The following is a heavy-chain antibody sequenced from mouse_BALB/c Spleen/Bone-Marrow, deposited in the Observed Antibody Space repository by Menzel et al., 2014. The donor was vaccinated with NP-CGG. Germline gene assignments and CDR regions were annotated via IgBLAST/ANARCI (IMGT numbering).Heavy chain of an antibody. J-gene: IGHJ4*01. CDR2: ISSGSSTI. V-gene: IGHV5-17*02. D-gene: IGHD2-3*01. CDR1: GFTFSSFG. CDR3: ERRGYYHGMAY. Sequence: DVMLVESGGGLVQPGGSRKLSCAASGFTFSSFGMHWVRQASEKGLEWVAYISSGSSTIYYADTVKGRFTISRDNPKNTLFLQMTSLRSEDAAMYYCERRGYYHGMAYWGQGTSVTVSS.